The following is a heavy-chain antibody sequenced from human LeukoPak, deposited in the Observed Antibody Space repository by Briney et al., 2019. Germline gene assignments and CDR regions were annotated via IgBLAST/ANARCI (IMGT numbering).Heavy chain of an antibody. Sequence: SGGSLRLSCEASGFTFTTYWMHWVRQAPGKGLEWVSLIRADGATTRYTDSVKGRFTISRDNSKDSLYLQMNSLRTEDTALYYCARDNTGSYEYWGQGTLVTVSP. V-gene: IGHV3-43*02. CDR1: GFTFTTYW. J-gene: IGHJ4*02. CDR3: ARDNTGSYEY. CDR2: IRADGATT. D-gene: IGHD1-26*01.